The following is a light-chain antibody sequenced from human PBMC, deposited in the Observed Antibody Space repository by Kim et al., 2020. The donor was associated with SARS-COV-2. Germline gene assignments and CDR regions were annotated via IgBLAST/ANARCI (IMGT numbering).Light chain of an antibody. CDR1: SGHSSYA. CDR2: LNSDGSH. Sequence: QLALTQSPSASASLGASVKLTCTLSSGHSSYAIAWHQQQPEKGPRYLMKLNSDGSHTKGDGIPDRFSGSSSGGERYLTISSLQSEDEADYYCQTWGAGSVVFGGGTKLTVL. CDR3: QTWGAGSVV. J-gene: IGLJ2*01. V-gene: IGLV4-69*01.